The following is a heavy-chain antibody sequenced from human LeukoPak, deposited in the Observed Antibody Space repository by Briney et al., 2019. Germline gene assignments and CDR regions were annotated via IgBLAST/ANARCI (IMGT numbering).Heavy chain of an antibody. V-gene: IGHV3-7*01. CDR3: ARGSYYILKYDAFDI. J-gene: IGHJ3*02. CDR1: GFTFRNHW. D-gene: IGHD1-26*01. Sequence: AGGSLRLSCAASGFTFRNHWMTWVRQAPGKGLEWVANIKKDGSEKYYVDSVKGRFTISRDNAKNSLYLQMNSLRAEDTAVYYCARGSYYILKYDAFDIWGQGTMVTVSS. CDR2: IKKDGSEK.